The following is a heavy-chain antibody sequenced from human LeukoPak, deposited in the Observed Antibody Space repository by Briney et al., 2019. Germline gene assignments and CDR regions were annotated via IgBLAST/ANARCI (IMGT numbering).Heavy chain of an antibody. Sequence: PGRSLRLSCAASGFTFRSYGMHWVRQAPGKGLEWVAVISYDGSNKYYADSVKGRFTISRDNSKNTLYLQMNSLRAEDTAVYYCAKENGLNDYYGMDVWGQGTTVTVSS. D-gene: IGHD1-1*01. CDR1: GFTFRSYG. V-gene: IGHV3-30*18. J-gene: IGHJ6*02. CDR2: ISYDGSNK. CDR3: AKENGLNDYYGMDV.